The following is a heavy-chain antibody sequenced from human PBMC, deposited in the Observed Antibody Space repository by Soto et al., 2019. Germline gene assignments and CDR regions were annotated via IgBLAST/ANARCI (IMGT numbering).Heavy chain of an antibody. J-gene: IGHJ3*02. V-gene: IGHV3-23*01. D-gene: IGHD6-19*01. CDR2: ISGSGGST. Sequence: EVQLLESGGGLVQPGGSLRLSCAASGFTFSSNAMSWVRQAPGKGLEWVSAISGSGGSTYYADSVKGRFTISRDNSKNTLYLQMNSLRAEDTAVYYCAKESLRWLVRGDAFDIWGQGTMVTVSS. CDR1: GFTFSSNA. CDR3: AKESLRWLVRGDAFDI.